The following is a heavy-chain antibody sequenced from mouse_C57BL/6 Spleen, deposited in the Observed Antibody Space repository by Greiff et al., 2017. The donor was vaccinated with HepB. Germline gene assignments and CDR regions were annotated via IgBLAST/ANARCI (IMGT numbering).Heavy chain of an antibody. V-gene: IGHV1-15*01. Sequence: VKLQESGAELVRPGASVTLSCKASGYTFTDYEMHWVKQTPVHGLEWIGAIDPETGGTAYNQKFKGKAILTADKSSSTAYMELRSLTSEDSAVYYWTRKSNGFDYWGQGTTLTGAS. CDR1: GYTFTDYE. CDR2: IDPETGGT. J-gene: IGHJ2*01. D-gene: IGHD2-5*01. CDR3: TRKSNGFDY.